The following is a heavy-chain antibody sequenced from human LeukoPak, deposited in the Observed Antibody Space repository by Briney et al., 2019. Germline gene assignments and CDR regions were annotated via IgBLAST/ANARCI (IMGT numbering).Heavy chain of an antibody. CDR2: ISGSGGST. D-gene: IGHD2-2*01. V-gene: IGHV3-23*01. CDR1: GFTFSSYA. CDR3: AKGRIVVVPAAGYYYYGMDV. Sequence: GGSLRLSCAASGFTFSSYAMSWVRQVPGKGLEWVSAISGSGGSTYYADSVKGRFTISRDNSKNTLYLQMNSLRAEDTAVYYCAKGRIVVVPAAGYYYYGMDVWGQGTTVTVSS. J-gene: IGHJ6*02.